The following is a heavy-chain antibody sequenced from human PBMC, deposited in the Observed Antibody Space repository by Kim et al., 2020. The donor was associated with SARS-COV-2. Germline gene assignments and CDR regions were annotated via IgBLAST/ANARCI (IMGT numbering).Heavy chain of an antibody. CDR2: IYYNGST. CDR1: GGSISITNYY. CDR3: ARLSVSGTLQLY. Sequence: SETLSLTCTVSGGSISITNYYWGWIRQPPGKGLEWLGSIYYNGSTYDHPSLKSRVTVFVDTSKNQFSLRLNFVTAADTAVYYCARLSVSGTLQLYWGQGLLVTVSS. V-gene: IGHV4-39*01. D-gene: IGHD1-26*01. J-gene: IGHJ4*02.